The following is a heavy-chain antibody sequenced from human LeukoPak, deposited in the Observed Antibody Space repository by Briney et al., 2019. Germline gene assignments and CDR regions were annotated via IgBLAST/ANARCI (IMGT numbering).Heavy chain of an antibody. J-gene: IGHJ4*02. Sequence: GGSLRLSCAASGFTVSSNYMSWVRQAPGQGLEWVSVIYSGGSTYYADSVKGRFTISRDNAKKSLYLQMNSLRAEDTAVYYCARGTYYFDYWGQGTLVTVSS. CDR1: GFTVSSNY. CDR3: ARGTYYFDY. CDR2: IYSGGST. V-gene: IGHV3-53*03.